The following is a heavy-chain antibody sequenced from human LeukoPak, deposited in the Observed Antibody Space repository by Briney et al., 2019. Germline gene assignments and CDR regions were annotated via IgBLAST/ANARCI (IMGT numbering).Heavy chain of an antibody. J-gene: IGHJ3*02. V-gene: IGHV4-34*01. CDR2: INHSGST. CDR3: VRDSKAFNAFDI. CDR1: GGSFSGYD. Sequence: SETLSLTCAVYGGSFSGYDWTWIRQPPGEGLEWIGEINHSGSTSYNPSLESRVTISVDTSKNQFSLELSSVTAADTAVYYCVRDSKAFNAFDIWGQGTMVTVSS. D-gene: IGHD6-13*01.